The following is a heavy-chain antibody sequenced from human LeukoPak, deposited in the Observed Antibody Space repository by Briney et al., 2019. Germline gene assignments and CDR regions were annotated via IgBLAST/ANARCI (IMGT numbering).Heavy chain of an antibody. Sequence: ASVKVSCKASGYTFTGYYMHWVRQAPGQGLEWMGWINPNSGGTNYAQKFQGRVTMTRDTSTSTAYMELSRLRSDDTAVYYCARESYYDSSGYPDYWGQGTLVTVSS. CDR2: INPNSGGT. CDR1: GYTFTGYY. V-gene: IGHV1-2*02. D-gene: IGHD3-22*01. J-gene: IGHJ4*02. CDR3: ARESYYDSSGYPDY.